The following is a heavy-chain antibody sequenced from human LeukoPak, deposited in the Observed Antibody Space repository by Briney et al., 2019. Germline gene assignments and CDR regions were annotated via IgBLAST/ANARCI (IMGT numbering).Heavy chain of an antibody. CDR1: GFTFSSYG. D-gene: IGHD3-10*01. J-gene: IGHJ4*02. V-gene: IGHV3-48*01. Sequence: PSGRSLRLSCAASGFTFSSYGMHWVRQAPGKGLEWVSFISSSSSTIYYADSVKGRFTISRDNSKNTLYLQMNSLRAEDTAVYYCAKRGMVRDLCYWGQGTLVTVSS. CDR2: ISSSSSTI. CDR3: AKRGMVRDLCY.